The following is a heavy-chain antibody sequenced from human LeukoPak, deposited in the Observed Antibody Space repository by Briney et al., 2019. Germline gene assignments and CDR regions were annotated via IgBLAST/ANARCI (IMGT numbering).Heavy chain of an antibody. J-gene: IGHJ6*03. CDR2: ITTSSSYI. CDR1: GFTFSRYS. V-gene: IGHV3-21*01. Sequence: GGSLRLSCAASGFTFSRYSMNWVRQAPGKGLEWVSSITTSSSYIYYADSVKGRFTISRDNAKNSLYLQMDSLRAEDTAVYYCARVNYYYYMDVWGKGTTVTISS. CDR3: ARVNYYYYMDV.